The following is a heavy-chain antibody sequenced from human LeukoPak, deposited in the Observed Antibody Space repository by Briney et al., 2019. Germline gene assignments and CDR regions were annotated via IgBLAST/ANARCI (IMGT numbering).Heavy chain of an antibody. V-gene: IGHV4-34*01. Sequence: PSETLSLTCAVYGGSFSGYYWSWIRQPPGKGPEWIGEINHSGSTNYNPSLKSRVTISVDTSKNQFSLKLSSVTAADTAVYYCARGRDGDYSYYFDYWGQGTLVTVSS. D-gene: IGHD4-17*01. CDR3: ARGRDGDYSYYFDY. CDR2: INHSGST. J-gene: IGHJ4*02. CDR1: GGSFSGYY.